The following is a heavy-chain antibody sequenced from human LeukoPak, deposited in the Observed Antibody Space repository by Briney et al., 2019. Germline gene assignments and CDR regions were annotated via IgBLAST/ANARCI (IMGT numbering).Heavy chain of an antibody. CDR1: GGSISSYY. D-gene: IGHD2-21*02. Sequence: SETLSLTCTVSGGSISSYYWSWIRQPPGKGLEWIGYIYTSGSTNYNPSLKSRVTISVDTSKNQFSLKLSSVTAADTAVYYCAREYCGGDCYKEGYYFDYWGQGTLVTVSS. V-gene: IGHV4-4*09. CDR2: IYTSGST. CDR3: AREYCGGDCYKEGYYFDY. J-gene: IGHJ4*02.